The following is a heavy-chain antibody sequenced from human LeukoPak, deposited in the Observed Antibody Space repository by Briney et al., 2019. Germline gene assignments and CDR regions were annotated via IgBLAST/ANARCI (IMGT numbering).Heavy chain of an antibody. J-gene: IGHJ4*02. V-gene: IGHV4-61*02. CDR1: GGSISSGSYY. Sequence: KPSETLSLTCTVSGGSISSGSYYWSWIRQPAGKGLEWIGRIYTSGSTNYNPSLKSRVTISVDTSKNQFSLKLSSVTAADTAVYYCARVGSGSHDYWGQGTLVTVSS. CDR3: ARVGSGSHDY. CDR2: IYTSGST. D-gene: IGHD1-26*01.